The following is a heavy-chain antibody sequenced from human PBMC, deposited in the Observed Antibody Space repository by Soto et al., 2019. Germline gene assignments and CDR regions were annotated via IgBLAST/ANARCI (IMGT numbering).Heavy chain of an antibody. J-gene: IGHJ6*02. D-gene: IGHD3-10*01. CDR3: ARGSYYGSGYYYYGMDV. V-gene: IGHV1-69*12. CDR1: GGTFSSYA. Sequence: QVQLVQSGAEVKKPGSSVKVSCKASGGTFSSYAISWVRQAPGQGLEWMGGIIPIVGTANYAQKFQGRVTITADESTSTAYMELSSLRSEDTAVYYCARGSYYGSGYYYYGMDVWGQGTTVTVSS. CDR2: IIPIVGTA.